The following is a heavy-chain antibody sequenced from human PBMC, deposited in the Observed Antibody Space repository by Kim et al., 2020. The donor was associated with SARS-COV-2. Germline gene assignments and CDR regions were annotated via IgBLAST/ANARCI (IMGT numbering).Heavy chain of an antibody. CDR2: IDPDSGDT. J-gene: IGHJ4*02. D-gene: IGHD3-10*01. CDR1: GYTFAAFY. V-gene: IGHV1-2*02. CDR3: ATPFMVRGDNDY. Sequence: ASVKVSCKASGYTFAAFYIHWVRQAPGQGLEWMGWIDPDSGDTEYAQKFQGRVIMSIDTSITTAYMELTTLTSDDTAVYYCATPFMVRGDNDYWGQGTLVTVSS.